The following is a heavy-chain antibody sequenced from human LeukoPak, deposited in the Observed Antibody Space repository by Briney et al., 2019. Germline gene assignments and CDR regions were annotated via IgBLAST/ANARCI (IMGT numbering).Heavy chain of an antibody. J-gene: IGHJ4*02. Sequence: GGSLRLSCAASGFTFSSYAMSWVRQAPGKGLEWVSAISGSGGSTYYADPVKGRFTISRDNSKNTLYLQMNSLRAEDTAVYYCAKIFYDILTGSSSDDYWGQGTLVTVSS. CDR3: AKIFYDILTGSSSDDY. CDR1: GFTFSSYA. CDR2: ISGSGGST. D-gene: IGHD3-9*01. V-gene: IGHV3-23*01.